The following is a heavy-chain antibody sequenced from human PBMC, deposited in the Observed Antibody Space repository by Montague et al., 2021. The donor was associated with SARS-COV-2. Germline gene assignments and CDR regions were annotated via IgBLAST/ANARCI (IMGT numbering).Heavy chain of an antibody. J-gene: IGHJ6*03. V-gene: IGHV3-7*01. CDR1: GGSIFSNSF. CDR2: MKLDGSAV. Sequence: ETLSLTCTVSGGSIFSNSFYWGWIRQAPGQGLEWVANMKLDGSAVYYVDSVKGRFTISRDNVKNSLYLQMNTLRAEDTAVYYCARATLYMDVWGKGTTVTVSS. CDR3: ARATLYMDV.